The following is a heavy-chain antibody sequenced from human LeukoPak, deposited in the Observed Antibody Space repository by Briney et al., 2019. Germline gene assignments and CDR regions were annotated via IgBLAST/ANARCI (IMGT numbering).Heavy chain of an antibody. CDR2: VNDSGRT. D-gene: IGHD6-6*01. J-gene: IGHJ5*02. Sequence: SETLSLTCAVYGGSFGGYYWSWIRQPPGKGLEWIGEVNDSGRTNYIASLKSRVTMSVDTSKNQFSLKLTSVTAADTAVYYCARNSAYSTSSGVNLWGQGALVIVSS. CDR1: GGSFGGYY. CDR3: ARNSAYSTSSGVNL. V-gene: IGHV4-34*01.